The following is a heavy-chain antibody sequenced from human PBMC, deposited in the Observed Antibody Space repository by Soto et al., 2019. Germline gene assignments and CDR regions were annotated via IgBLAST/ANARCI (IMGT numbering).Heavy chain of an antibody. CDR3: AHRHLAVDGTSHFDY. V-gene: IGHV2-5*02. J-gene: IGHJ4*02. D-gene: IGHD6-19*01. Sequence: QITLKESGPTLVKPTQTLTLTCTFSGFSLSTSGVGVGWIRQPPGKALEWLALIYWDDDKRYSPSLKSRLTIAKDTSKNQVVLTMTDMDPVDTATYYCAHRHLAVDGTSHFDYWGQGTLVTVCS. CDR2: IYWDDDK. CDR1: GFSLSTSGVG.